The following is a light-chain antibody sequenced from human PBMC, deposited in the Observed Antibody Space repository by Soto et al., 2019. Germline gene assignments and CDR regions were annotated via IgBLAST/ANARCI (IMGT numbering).Light chain of an antibody. CDR3: CSYADSRASPYV. J-gene: IGLJ1*01. Sequence: QSALTQPASVSGSPGQSITISCTGPSSDVGRYILVSWYQQHPGKAPKLIIYDGIKRPSGVSNRFSGSQSGNTASLTISGLQAEDEGDYYCCSYADSRASPYVFGTGTKLTVL. CDR2: DGI. V-gene: IGLV2-23*01. CDR1: SSDVGRYIL.